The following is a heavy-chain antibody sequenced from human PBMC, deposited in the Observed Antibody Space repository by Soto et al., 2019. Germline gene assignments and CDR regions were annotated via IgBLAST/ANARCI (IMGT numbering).Heavy chain of an antibody. J-gene: IGHJ5*02. CDR2: IYWNDDK. D-gene: IGHD1-1*01. Sequence: QITLKESGPTLLKPTQTLTLTCTFSGFSLGTSGVGVGWIRQPPGKALEWLAFIYWNDDKRYSPSLKSRLTITKDTSKKQVFLTMTNMXPXDXXXXXXXXXXXYNWNDGGWFDPXXXGXXXXVSS. CDR3: XXXXXYNWNDGGWFDP. CDR1: GFSLGTSGVG. V-gene: IGHV2-5*01.